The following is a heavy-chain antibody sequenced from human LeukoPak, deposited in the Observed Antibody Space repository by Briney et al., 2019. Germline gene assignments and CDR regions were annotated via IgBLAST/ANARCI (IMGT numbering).Heavy chain of an antibody. CDR2: ISGSGGST. D-gene: IGHD3-9*01. CDR3: AKSLRTYYDILTGYCFDY. Sequence: GGSLRLSCAASGFTFSSYAMSWVRQAPGKGLEWVSAISGSGGSTYYADSVNGRFTISRDNSKNTLYLQMNSLRAEDTAVYYCAKSLRTYYDILTGYCFDYWGQGTLVTVSS. CDR1: GFTFSSYA. J-gene: IGHJ4*02. V-gene: IGHV3-23*01.